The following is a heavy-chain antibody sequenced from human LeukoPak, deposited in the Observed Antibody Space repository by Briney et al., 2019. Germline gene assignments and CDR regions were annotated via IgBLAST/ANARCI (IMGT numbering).Heavy chain of an antibody. Sequence: SETLSLTCAVYGGSFSGYYWSWIRQPPGKGLEWIGEINHSGSTNYNPSLKSRVTISVDTSKNQFSLKLSSATAADTATYYCARLYGSGTAVDHWGQGTLVTVSS. CDR1: GGSFSGYY. CDR2: INHSGST. D-gene: IGHD3-10*01. V-gene: IGHV4-34*01. CDR3: ARLYGSGTAVDH. J-gene: IGHJ4*02.